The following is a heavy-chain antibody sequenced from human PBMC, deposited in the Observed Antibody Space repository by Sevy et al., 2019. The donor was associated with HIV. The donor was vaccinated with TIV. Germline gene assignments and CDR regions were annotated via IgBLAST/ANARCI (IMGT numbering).Heavy chain of an antibody. D-gene: IGHD2-2*01. J-gene: IGHJ4*02. CDR3: AFRRPIVTVAAASVPLDY. Sequence: GGSLRLSCTASGFTFSSYWMTWVRQAPGKGLEWVANIKQDGSERNYVDSGKGRITISRDNARDSLYLQMNSLRAEDTALYYCAFRRPIVTVAAASVPLDYWGQGTLVTVSS. CDR1: GFTFSSYW. V-gene: IGHV3-7*01. CDR2: IKQDGSER.